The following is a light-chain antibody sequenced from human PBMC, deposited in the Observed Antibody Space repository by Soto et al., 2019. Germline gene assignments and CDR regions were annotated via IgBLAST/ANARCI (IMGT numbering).Light chain of an antibody. CDR1: SSDVGAYNY. Sequence: QSALTQPASVSGSPGQSITISCTGTSSDVGAYNYVSWDQQHPGKAPKLMIYDVTNRPSGVSSRFSGSKSGNTASLTISGLQAEDEADYYCSSYTRSTTLVVFGGGTKLTVL. V-gene: IGLV2-14*01. CDR3: SSYTRSTTLVV. CDR2: DVT. J-gene: IGLJ2*01.